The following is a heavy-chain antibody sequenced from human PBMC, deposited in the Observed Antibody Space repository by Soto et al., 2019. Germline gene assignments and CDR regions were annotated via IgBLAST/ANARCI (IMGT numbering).Heavy chain of an antibody. CDR1: VGSVNSGKDD. V-gene: IGHV4-34*01. CDR3: ARVERGTATAVVDAFDI. J-gene: IGHJ3*02. CDR2: MSHSGGT. Sequence: SETLSLTCAVCVGSVNSGKDDWSWIRQPPGKGLEWIGEMSHSGGTHFNPSLKSRVTISVDTSKNQFSLKMSSVTAADTALYYCARVERGTATAVVDAFDIWGPGTMVTVSS. D-gene: IGHD2-21*02.